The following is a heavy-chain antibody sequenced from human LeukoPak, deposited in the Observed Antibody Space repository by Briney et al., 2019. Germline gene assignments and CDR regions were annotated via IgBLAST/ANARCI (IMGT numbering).Heavy chain of an antibody. D-gene: IGHD3-10*01. CDR2: ISAYNGNT. Sequence: ASVKVSSKASGYTFTNYDISWVRQAPGQGLEWMGWISAYNGNTNYAQKLQGRVTMTTDTSTSTAYMELRSLRSDDTAVYYCASVDMVLGVITGGVHWGQGTLVTVSS. CDR3: ASVDMVLGVITGGVH. CDR1: GYTFTNYD. V-gene: IGHV1-18*01. J-gene: IGHJ4*02.